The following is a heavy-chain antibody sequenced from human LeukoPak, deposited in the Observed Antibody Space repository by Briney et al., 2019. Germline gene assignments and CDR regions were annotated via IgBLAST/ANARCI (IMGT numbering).Heavy chain of an antibody. V-gene: IGHV4-59*08. CDR2: IYSSGIT. CDR1: GGSFGNHY. CDR3: ARQGYSAFGGWFDP. J-gene: IGHJ5*02. Sequence: SETLSLTCNVSGGSFGNHYWNWIRQSPGKGLEWIGYIYSSGITNYNPSLKTRVTISVGPSKNQFSLTLNSVNASDTAVYFCARQGYSAFGGWFDPWGQGIPIIVSS. D-gene: IGHD4-11*01.